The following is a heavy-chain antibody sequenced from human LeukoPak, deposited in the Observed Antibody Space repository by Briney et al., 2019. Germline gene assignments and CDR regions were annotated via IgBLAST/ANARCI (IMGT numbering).Heavy chain of an antibody. CDR3: ARHSSGWYYFDY. Sequence: RPSETLSLTCTVSGGSISSYYWSWIRQPPGKGLEWIGSIYYSGSTYYNPSLKSRVTISVDTSKNQFSLKLSSVTAADTAVYYCARHSSGWYYFDYWGQGTLVTVSS. D-gene: IGHD6-19*01. J-gene: IGHJ4*02. CDR1: GGSISSYY. CDR2: IYYSGST. V-gene: IGHV4-59*05.